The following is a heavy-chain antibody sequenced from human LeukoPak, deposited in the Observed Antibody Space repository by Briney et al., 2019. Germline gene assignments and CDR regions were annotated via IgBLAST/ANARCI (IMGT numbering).Heavy chain of an antibody. J-gene: IGHJ4*02. D-gene: IGHD3-9*01. CDR1: GFTFSDYY. V-gene: IGHV3-11*04. CDR2: IGRSGTTI. CDR3: ARSGKIYFDWLLDY. Sequence: GGSLILSCAASGFTFSDYYMSWIRQVPGKGLEWVSYIGRSGTTIHYADSVKGRFTISWDNAKKSLYLQMNSLRAEDTAVYYCARSGKIYFDWLLDYWGQGTLVTVSS.